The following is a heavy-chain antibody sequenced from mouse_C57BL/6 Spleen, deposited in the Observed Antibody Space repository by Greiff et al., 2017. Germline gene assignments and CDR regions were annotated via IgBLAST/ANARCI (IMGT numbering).Heavy chain of an antibody. CDR3: VYYYDWFAY. D-gene: IGHD1-1*01. J-gene: IGHJ3*01. CDR1: GYTFTSYW. CDR2: IDPSDSYT. V-gene: IGHV1-59*01. Sequence: QVQLQQSGAELVRPGTSVKLSCKASGYTFTSYWMHWVKQRPGQGLEWIGVIDPSDSYTNYNQKFKGKATLTVDTSSSTAYMQLSSLTSEDSAVYYCVYYYDWFAYWGQGTLVTVSA.